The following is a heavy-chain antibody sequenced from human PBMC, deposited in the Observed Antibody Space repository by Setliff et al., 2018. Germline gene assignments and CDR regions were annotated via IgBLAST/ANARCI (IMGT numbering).Heavy chain of an antibody. CDR2: INHRGST. CDR1: GGTFSDYY. J-gene: IGHJ4*02. V-gene: IGHV4-34*01. CDR3: ARGRNIAARLLDS. Sequence: SETLSLTCAAYGGTFSDYYWTWTRQPPGKGLEWVGEINHRGSTTYNPSLKSRVTISVDTSKDQFSLKVISMTAADTAVYYCARGRNIAARLLDSWGQGTLGTVSS. D-gene: IGHD6-6*01.